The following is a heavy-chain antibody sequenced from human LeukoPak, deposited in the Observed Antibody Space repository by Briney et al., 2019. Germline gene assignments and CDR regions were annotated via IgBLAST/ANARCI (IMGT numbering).Heavy chain of an antibody. D-gene: IGHD3-10*01. Sequence: SLTVSRAASGFTFSSYAMHWVRQAPGKGLEWVAVISYDGSNKYYPDSVNGRFTISRDNSKNTLYLQMNSLRAEETAVYYCARDLRRGVINDWGHESLGSVSS. J-gene: IGHJ4*01. CDR2: ISYDGSNK. CDR1: GFTFSSYA. V-gene: IGHV3-30-3*01. CDR3: ARDLRRGVIND.